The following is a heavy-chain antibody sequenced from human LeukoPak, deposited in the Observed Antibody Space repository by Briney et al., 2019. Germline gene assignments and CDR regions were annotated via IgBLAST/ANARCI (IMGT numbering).Heavy chain of an antibody. CDR1: GGSISSGGYY. V-gene: IGHV4-30-2*01. D-gene: IGHD3-3*01. CDR3: AGHDFWSGYYYFDY. CDR2: IYHSGST. J-gene: IGHJ4*02. Sequence: SETLSLTCTVSGGSISSGGYYWSWIRQPPGKGLEWIGYIYHSGSTYYNPSLKSRVTISVDRSKNQFSLKLSSVTAADTAVYYCAGHDFWSGYYYFDYWGQGTLVTVSS.